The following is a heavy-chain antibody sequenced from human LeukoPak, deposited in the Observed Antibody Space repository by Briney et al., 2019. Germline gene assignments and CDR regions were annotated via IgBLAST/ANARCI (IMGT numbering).Heavy chain of an antibody. V-gene: IGHV1-46*01. J-gene: IGHJ4*02. D-gene: IGHD3-22*01. Sequence: GASVKVSCKASGYTFTSYYMHWVRQAPGQGLEWMGIINPSGGSTSYAQKFQGGVTMTRDTSTSTVYMELSSLRSEDTAVYYCARGGLVGYYDSSGFDYWGQGTLVTVSS. CDR3: ARGGLVGYYDSSGFDY. CDR2: INPSGGST. CDR1: GYTFTSYY.